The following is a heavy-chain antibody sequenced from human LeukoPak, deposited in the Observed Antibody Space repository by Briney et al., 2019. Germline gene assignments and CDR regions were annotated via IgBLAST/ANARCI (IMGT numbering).Heavy chain of an antibody. D-gene: IGHD4-17*01. V-gene: IGHV4-59*01. Sequence: SETLSLTCTVSGGSISSYYWSWIRQPPGKGLGWIGYIYYSGSTNYNPSLKSRVTISVDTSKNQFSLNLSSVTAADTAVYYCARSAAHYGDYGYWGQGTLVTVSS. J-gene: IGHJ4*02. CDR3: ARSAAHYGDYGY. CDR2: IYYSGST. CDR1: GGSISSYY.